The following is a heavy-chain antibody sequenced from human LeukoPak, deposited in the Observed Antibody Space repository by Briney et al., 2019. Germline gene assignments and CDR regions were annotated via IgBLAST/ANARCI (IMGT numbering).Heavy chain of an antibody. CDR1: GGSVSSGSYY. D-gene: IGHD6-19*01. V-gene: IGHV4-61*01. CDR3: ARHSHSSGWEFDY. J-gene: IGHJ4*02. CDR2: IYYSGST. Sequence: KPSETLSLTCTVSGGSVSSGSYYWSWIRQPPGKGLEWIGYIYYSGSTYYNPSLKSRVTISVDTSKNWVSLKVRSMTAADTAIYYCARHSHSSGWEFDYWGQGILVTVSS.